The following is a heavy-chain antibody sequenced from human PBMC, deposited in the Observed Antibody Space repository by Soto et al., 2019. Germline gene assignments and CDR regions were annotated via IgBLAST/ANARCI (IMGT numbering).Heavy chain of an antibody. CDR2: ISSSSTYI. CDR1: GFTFSSYS. CDR3: ARSPVEIVATSLYWFDS. V-gene: IGHV3-21*01. J-gene: IGHJ5*01. Sequence: EVQLVESGGGLVKPGGSLRLSCAASGFTFSSYSMNWVRQAPGKGLEWVSSISSSSTYIYYADSVKGRFTISRDNAKNSLYLQMNSLRVEDTAVYYGARSPVEIVATSLYWFDSWGQGTLVTVSS. D-gene: IGHD5-12*01.